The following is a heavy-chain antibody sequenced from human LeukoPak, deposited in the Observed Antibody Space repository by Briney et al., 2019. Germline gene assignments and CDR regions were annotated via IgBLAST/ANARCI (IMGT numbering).Heavy chain of an antibody. Sequence: SETLSLTCAVSGGSISSSNWWSWARQPPGKGLEWIGEIYHSGSTNYNPSLKSRVTISVDKSKNQFSLKLSSVTAADTAVYYCARQAAVAGDLDAFDIWGQGTLVTVSS. CDR1: GGSISSSNW. CDR2: IYHSGST. J-gene: IGHJ3*02. CDR3: ARQAAVAGDLDAFDI. D-gene: IGHD6-19*01. V-gene: IGHV4-4*02.